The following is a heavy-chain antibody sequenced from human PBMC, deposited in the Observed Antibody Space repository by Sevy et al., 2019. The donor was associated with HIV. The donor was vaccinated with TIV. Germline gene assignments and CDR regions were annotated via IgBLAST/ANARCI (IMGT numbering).Heavy chain of an antibody. CDR1: GYTFTNYG. CDR2: INTNSGNP. J-gene: IGHJ4*02. D-gene: IGHD3-9*01. Sequence: APVKVSCKGSGYTFTNYGLIWVRQSPGHGLEYMGRINTNSGNPTFAPGFAGRFVFSLDTSVSTAFLQIDSLKAEDTALYYCARAHYNYFDAWGQGSLVTVSS. V-gene: IGHV7-4-1*01. CDR3: ARAHYNYFDA.